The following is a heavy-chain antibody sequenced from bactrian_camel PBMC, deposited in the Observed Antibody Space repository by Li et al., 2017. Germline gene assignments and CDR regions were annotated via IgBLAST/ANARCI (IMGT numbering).Heavy chain of an antibody. V-gene: IGHV3S53*01. J-gene: IGHJ4*01. D-gene: IGHD1*01. CDR1: EYNSGC. Sequence: HVQLVESGGGSVQAGGSLNLSCVTSEYNSGCMGWFRQAAGKEREVIATITSDGFTWYEDDVSGRFTMSKADATNTLNLDLQMNSLKPDDTGMYVCAADVQNIRDCLDLRFATYSISGQGTQVTVS. CDR2: ITSDGFT.